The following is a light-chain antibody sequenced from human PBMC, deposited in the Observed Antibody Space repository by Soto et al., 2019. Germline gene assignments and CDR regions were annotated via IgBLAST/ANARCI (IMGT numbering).Light chain of an antibody. CDR2: GGT. CDR3: QSHDTSLSGFIV. CDR1: SSNIGAGYG. V-gene: IGLV1-40*01. Sequence: QSLLTQPPSVSGAPGQRVTISCTGSSSNIGAGYGVHWYQQVPGGAPKLLIFGGTNRPSGVPDRFSGSKSGTSASLTITRLQAEDEADYYCQSHDTSLSGFIVFGGGTKLTVL. J-gene: IGLJ2*01.